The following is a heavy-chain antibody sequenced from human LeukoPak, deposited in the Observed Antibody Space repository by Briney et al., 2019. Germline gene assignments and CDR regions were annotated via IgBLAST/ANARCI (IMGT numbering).Heavy chain of an antibody. CDR3: ARGGGEQDY. D-gene: IGHD3-10*01. CDR2: MNPNSVNT. V-gene: IGHV1-8*01. CDR1: GYTYTSYD. Sequence: ASVEVSCNSSGYTYTSYDTIWVRDASTQGLESMGWMNPNSVNTGYAQKFQSRVTMTRNTPISTAYMELSSLRSEDTAVYYCARGGGEQDYWGQGTLVTVSS. J-gene: IGHJ4*02.